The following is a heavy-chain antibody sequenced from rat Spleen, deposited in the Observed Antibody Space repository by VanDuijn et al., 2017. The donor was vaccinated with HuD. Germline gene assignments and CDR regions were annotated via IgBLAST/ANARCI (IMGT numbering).Heavy chain of an antibody. CDR3: ARYRNSMGLFDY. V-gene: IGHV3-1*01. CDR1: GYSITNNY. J-gene: IGHJ2*01. Sequence: EVQLQESGPGLVKPSQSLSLTCSVTGYSITNNYWGWIRKFPGNKMEWMGYINYRGSTSYNPSLKSRISITRDTSKNQFFLHLNSVTTEDTATYYCARYRNSMGLFDYWGQGLMVTVSS. CDR2: INYRGST. D-gene: IGHD1-7*01.